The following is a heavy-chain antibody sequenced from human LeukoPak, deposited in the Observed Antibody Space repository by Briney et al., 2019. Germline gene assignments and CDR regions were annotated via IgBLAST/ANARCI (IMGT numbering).Heavy chain of an antibody. D-gene: IGHD1-14*01. Sequence: GGSLRLSCEASGFTFSNYAMSWVRQAPGRGLEWVSTISSGGRNTHYADSVQGRFTISRDDSKNTLHLQMSSLRVEGTAVYYCAKDVGEVFFDYWGQGTLVTVSS. J-gene: IGHJ4*02. CDR3: AKDVGEVFFDY. V-gene: IGHV3-23*01. CDR2: ISSGGRNT. CDR1: GFTFSNYA.